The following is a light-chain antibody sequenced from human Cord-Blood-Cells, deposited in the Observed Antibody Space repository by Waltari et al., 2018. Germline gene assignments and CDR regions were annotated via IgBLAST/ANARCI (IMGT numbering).Light chain of an antibody. V-gene: IGKV3-11*01. CDR1: QSVSSY. CDR3: QQRSNWLT. CDR2: DAS. J-gene: IGKJ4*01. Sequence: EIVLTQSPATLSLSPGERANLSCSASQSVSSYLAWYQQKTAQAPRLLIYDASNRATGIPARFSGSGSGTDFTLTISSLEPEDFAVYYCQQRSNWLTFGGGTKVEIK.